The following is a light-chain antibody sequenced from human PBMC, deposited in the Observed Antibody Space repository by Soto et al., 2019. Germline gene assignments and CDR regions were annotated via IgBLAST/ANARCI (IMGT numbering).Light chain of an antibody. CDR1: SSDVGGSNF. Sequence: QSALTQPRSVSGSPGQSVTISCTGTSSDVGGSNFVSWYQQHAGKAPKLVIYDVSKRPSGVPDRFSGSKSGNAASLTISGLQVEEEADYYCCSYAGNSLWVFGGGTKLTVL. CDR3: CSYAGNSLWV. CDR2: DVS. J-gene: IGLJ3*02. V-gene: IGLV2-11*01.